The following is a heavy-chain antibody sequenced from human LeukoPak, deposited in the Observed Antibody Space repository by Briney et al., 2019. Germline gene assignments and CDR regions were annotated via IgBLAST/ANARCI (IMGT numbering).Heavy chain of an antibody. J-gene: IGHJ5*02. V-gene: IGHV3-48*02. Sequence: GGSLRLSCAASGFTFSSYSMNWVRQAPGKGLEWVSYISSSSSTIYYADSVKGRFTISRDNAKNSLYLQMNSLRDEDTAVYYCARDMTTSSSWYRRRTNWFDPWGQGTLVTVSS. CDR3: ARDMTTSSSWYRRRTNWFDP. D-gene: IGHD6-13*01. CDR2: ISSSSSTI. CDR1: GFTFSSYS.